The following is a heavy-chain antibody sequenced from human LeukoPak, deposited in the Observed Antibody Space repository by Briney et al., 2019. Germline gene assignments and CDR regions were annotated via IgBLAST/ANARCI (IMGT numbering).Heavy chain of an antibody. J-gene: IGHJ4*02. D-gene: IGHD3-22*01. V-gene: IGHV3-23*01. CDR2: ISGSGGST. CDR3: AEGDYYDSSGYLDY. Sequence: PGGSLRLSCAASGFTFSSYGMSWVRQAPGKGLEWVSAISGSGGSTYYADSVKGRFTISRDNSKNTLYLQMNSLRAEDTAVYYCAEGDYYDSSGYLDYWGQGTLVTVSS. CDR1: GFTFSSYG.